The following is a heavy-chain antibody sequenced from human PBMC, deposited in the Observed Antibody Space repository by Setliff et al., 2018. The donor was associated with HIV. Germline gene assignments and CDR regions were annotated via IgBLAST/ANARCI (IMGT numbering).Heavy chain of an antibody. CDR2: IKEDGSEE. V-gene: IGHV3-7*01. CDR3: TRDQLWSKATFDI. J-gene: IGHJ3*02. CDR1: GFSFSGYW. D-gene: IGHD5-18*01. Sequence: LRLSCAASGFSFSGYWMSWVRQAPGKGLEWVANIKEDGSEEYYVDSVKGRFTISRDNAKSSLYLQMNSLRVEDTAVYYCTRDQLWSKATFDIWGQGTMVTVSS.